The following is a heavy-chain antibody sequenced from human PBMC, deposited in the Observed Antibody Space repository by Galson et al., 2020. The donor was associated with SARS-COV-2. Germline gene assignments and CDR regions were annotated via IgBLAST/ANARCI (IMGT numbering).Heavy chain of an antibody. CDR3: ARHVPPPIVVVPAARGFSWFDP. V-gene: IGHV4-39*01. CDR2: IYYSGST. Sequence: SETLSLTCTVSGGSISSSSYYWGWIRQPPGKGLEWIGSIYYSGSTYYNPSLKSRVTISVDTSKNQFSLKLSSVTAADTAVYYCARHVPPPIVVVPAARGFSWFDPWGQETLVTVSS. D-gene: IGHD2-2*01. J-gene: IGHJ5*02. CDR1: GGSISSSSYY.